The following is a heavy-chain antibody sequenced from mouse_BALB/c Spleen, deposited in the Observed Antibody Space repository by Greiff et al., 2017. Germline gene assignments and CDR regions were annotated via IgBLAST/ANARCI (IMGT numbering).Heavy chain of an antibody. CDR3: AREGGTRGAMDY. J-gene: IGHJ4*01. Sequence: EVMLVESGGGLVKPGGSLKLSCAAYGFTFSDYYMYWVRQTPEKRLEWVATISDGGSYTYYPDSVKGRFTISRDNAKNNLYLQMSSLKSEDTAMYYCAREGGTRGAMDYWGQGTSVTVSS. D-gene: IGHD3-1*01. CDR1: GFTFSDYY. CDR2: ISDGGSYT. V-gene: IGHV5-4*02.